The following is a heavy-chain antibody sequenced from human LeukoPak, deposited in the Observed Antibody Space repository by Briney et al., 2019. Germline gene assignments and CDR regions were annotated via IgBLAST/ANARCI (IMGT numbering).Heavy chain of an antibody. J-gene: IGHJ6*03. CDR3: ARDVPGTMILELPWYMDV. Sequence: ASLKVSCKASGYTFTIYGISCVRQAPGQGLEWMGCISAYNGNTNYAQKLQGRVTMTTDTSTSTAYMELRSLRSDDTAVYYCARDVPGTMILELPWYMDVWGKGTTVTVSS. D-gene: IGHD3-22*01. CDR1: GYTFTIYG. CDR2: ISAYNGNT. V-gene: IGHV1-18*01.